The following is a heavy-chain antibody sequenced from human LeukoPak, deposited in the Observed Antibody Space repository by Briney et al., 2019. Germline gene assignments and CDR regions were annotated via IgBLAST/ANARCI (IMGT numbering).Heavy chain of an antibody. Sequence: SETLSLTCAVYGGSFSGYYWSWIRQPPGKGLEWIGRIYTSGSTNYNPSLKSRVTMSVDTSRNQFSLKLSSVTAADTAVYYCARVGYCSGGSCYLRGAFDIWGQGTMVTVSS. CDR1: GGSFSGYY. CDR3: ARVGYCSGGSCYLRGAFDI. J-gene: IGHJ3*02. D-gene: IGHD2-15*01. V-gene: IGHV4-59*10. CDR2: IYTSGST.